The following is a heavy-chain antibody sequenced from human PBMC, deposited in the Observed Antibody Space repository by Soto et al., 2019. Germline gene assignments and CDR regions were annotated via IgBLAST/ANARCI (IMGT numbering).Heavy chain of an antibody. CDR2: IYYSGST. Sequence: PSETLSLTCTVSGGSISSYYWSWIRQPPGKGLEWIGYIYYSGSTNYNPSLKSRVTISVDTSKNQFSLKLSSVTAADTAVYYCARARGTMIPGGFDPWGQGTLVTVSS. CDR1: GGSISSYY. J-gene: IGHJ5*02. CDR3: ARARGTMIPGGFDP. V-gene: IGHV4-59*01. D-gene: IGHD3-22*01.